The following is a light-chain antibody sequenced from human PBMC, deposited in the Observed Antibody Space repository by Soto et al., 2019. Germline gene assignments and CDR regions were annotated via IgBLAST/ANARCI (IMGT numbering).Light chain of an antibody. J-gene: IGKJ1*01. CDR3: MQRTLLPRT. CDR2: KVS. CDR1: QSLVYSNGNTY. V-gene: IGKV2-30*01. Sequence: DAVLTQSPLSLPVTLGQPASISCRSSQSLVYSNGNTYLNWFQQRPGQSPRRLIYKVSNRDSVVPDRFSGSGSGTEFTLKISRVEVEYVGVCYCMQRTLLPRTIRQGYKV.